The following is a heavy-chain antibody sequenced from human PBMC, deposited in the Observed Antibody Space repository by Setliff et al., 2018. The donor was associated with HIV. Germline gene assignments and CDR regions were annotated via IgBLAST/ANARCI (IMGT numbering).Heavy chain of an antibody. CDR2: IHSSGST. J-gene: IGHJ4*02. V-gene: IGHV4-4*09. Sequence: KASETLSLTCTVSGGSVNDFYCNWIRQPPGKGPEWIGYIHSSGSTIYNPSLKSRITISLDTSKEQFSLELSSATAADTAVYYCATLDHSGGNFLAYWGQGSLVTVSS. CDR3: ATLDHSGGNFLAY. D-gene: IGHD2-21*02. CDR1: GGSVNDFY.